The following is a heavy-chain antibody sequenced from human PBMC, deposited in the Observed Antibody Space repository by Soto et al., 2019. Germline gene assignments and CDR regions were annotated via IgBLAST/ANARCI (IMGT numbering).Heavy chain of an antibody. V-gene: IGHV1-8*01. Sequence: ASVKVSCKASGYTFTSYDINWVRQATGQGLEWMGWMNPNSGNTGYAQKFQGRVTMTRNTSISTAYMELSSLRSEDTAVYYCARAPLNYDFWSGYYPNWFDPWGQGTLVTVSS. CDR1: GYTFTSYD. D-gene: IGHD3-3*01. CDR2: MNPNSGNT. J-gene: IGHJ5*02. CDR3: ARAPLNYDFWSGYYPNWFDP.